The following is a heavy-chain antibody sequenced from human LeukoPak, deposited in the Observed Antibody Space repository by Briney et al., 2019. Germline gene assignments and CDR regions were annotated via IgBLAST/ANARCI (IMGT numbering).Heavy chain of an antibody. D-gene: IGHD4-23*01. CDR1: GFTFSSHW. CDR2: INTDGSTT. J-gene: IGHJ3*02. Sequence: GGSLRLSCAASGFTFSSHWMHWVRQVPGKGLVWVSRINTDGSTTNYADSVKGRFTISRDNAENTLYLQMNSLRADDTAVYHCVSHVYGGSPFDIWGQGTMVTVSS. V-gene: IGHV3-74*01. CDR3: VSHVYGGSPFDI.